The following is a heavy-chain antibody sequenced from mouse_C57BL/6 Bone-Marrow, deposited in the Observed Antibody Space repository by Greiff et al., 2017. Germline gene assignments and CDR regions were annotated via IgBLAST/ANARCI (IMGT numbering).Heavy chain of an antibody. CDR1: GFNIQDDY. CDR3: TTRITTVVAPFDY. J-gene: IGHJ2*01. D-gene: IGHD1-1*01. CDR2: IDPENGDT. V-gene: IGHV14-4*01. Sequence: EVQLQQSGAELVRPGASVKLSCTASGFNIQDDYMHWVKQRPEQGLEWIGWIDPENGDTEYASKFQGKATITAYTSSNTAYLQLSSLTSEDTAVYYCTTRITTVVAPFDYWGQGTTLTVSS.